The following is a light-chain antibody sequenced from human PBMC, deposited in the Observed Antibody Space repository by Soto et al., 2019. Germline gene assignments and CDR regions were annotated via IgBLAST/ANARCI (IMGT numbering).Light chain of an antibody. CDR1: QSVSSN. CDR2: GAS. J-gene: IGKJ4*01. V-gene: IGKV3-15*01. Sequence: EIVMTQSPATLSVSPGERATLSCRASQSVSSNLAWYQQKPGQAPRLLIYGASTRAAGIPARFSGSGSRTDFTLTISRLEPEDFAVYYCQQRTNWPLTFGGGTKVDIK. CDR3: QQRTNWPLT.